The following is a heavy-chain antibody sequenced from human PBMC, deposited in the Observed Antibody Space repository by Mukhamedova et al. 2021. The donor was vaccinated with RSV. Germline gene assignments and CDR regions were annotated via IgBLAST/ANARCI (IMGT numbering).Heavy chain of an antibody. CDR3: TRQGGINWYFDL. Sequence: GKGLEWVGRIRSKANSYATAYAASMKGRFTISRDDSKNTAYLQMNSLKTEDTAVYYCTRQGGINWYFDLWGRGTLVTVSS. CDR2: IRSKANSYAT. J-gene: IGHJ2*01. V-gene: IGHV3-73*01. D-gene: IGHD2-15*01.